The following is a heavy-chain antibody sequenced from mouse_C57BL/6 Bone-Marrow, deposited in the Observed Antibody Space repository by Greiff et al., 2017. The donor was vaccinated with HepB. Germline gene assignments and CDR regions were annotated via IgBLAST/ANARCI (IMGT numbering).Heavy chain of an antibody. CDR1: GFTFSDYG. V-gene: IGHV5-17*01. CDR2: ISSGSSTI. D-gene: IGHD2-3*01. CDR3: ARFGYYGPFAY. J-gene: IGHJ3*01. Sequence: EVKVVESGGGLVKPGGSLKLSCAASGFTFSDYGMHWVRQAPEKGLEWVAYISSGSSTIYYADTVKGRFTISRDNAKNTLFLQMTSLRSEDTAMYYCARFGYYGPFAYWGQGTLVTVSA.